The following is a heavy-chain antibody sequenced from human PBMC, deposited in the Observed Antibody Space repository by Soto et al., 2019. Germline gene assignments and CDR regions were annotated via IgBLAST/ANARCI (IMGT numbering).Heavy chain of an antibody. CDR3: ARVEGYGDYYFDY. D-gene: IGHD4-17*01. V-gene: IGHV4-34*01. J-gene: IGHJ4*02. CDR1: GGSFSGYY. Sequence: SETLSLTCAVYGGSFSGYYWSWIRQPPGKGLEWIGEINHSGSTNYNPSLKSRVTISVDTSKNQFSLKLSSVTAADTAVYYCARVEGYGDYYFDYWGQGTLVTVSS. CDR2: INHSGST.